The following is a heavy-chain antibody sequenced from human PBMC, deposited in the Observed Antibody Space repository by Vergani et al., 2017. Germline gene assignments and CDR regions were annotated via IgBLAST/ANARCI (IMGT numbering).Heavy chain of an antibody. CDR2: FYTGGGT. CDR3: ARHDRKTYTATMGWYDY. CDR1: GGSISSGSYY. J-gene: IGHJ4*02. V-gene: IGHV4-61*02. D-gene: IGHD3-16*01. Sequence: QVQLQESGPGLVRPSQTLSLTCTVSGGSISSGSYYWSWFWQPAGKGLEWIGRFYTGGGTSYNPSLKSRVTISVDTSKNQFSLKLSSVTAADTALYFCARHDRKTYTATMGWYDYWGQGILVTVSS.